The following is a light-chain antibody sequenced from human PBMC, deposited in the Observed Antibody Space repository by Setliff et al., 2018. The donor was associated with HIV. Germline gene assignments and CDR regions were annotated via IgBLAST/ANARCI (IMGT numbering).Light chain of an antibody. J-gene: IGLJ1*01. CDR3: SSGTSSSTPYG. CDR1: TSDVDSSNR. V-gene: IGLV2-18*02. CDR2: EVS. Sequence: QSALTQPPSVSGSPGQFVTISCTGTTSDVDSSNRVSWYQQPPGTAPRLMIYEVSSRPSGVPDRFAGSKSGNTASLTISALQAEDEADYYCSSGTSSSTPYGFGTGTKGTVL.